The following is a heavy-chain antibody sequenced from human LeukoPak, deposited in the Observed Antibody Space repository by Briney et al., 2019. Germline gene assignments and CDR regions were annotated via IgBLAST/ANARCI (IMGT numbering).Heavy chain of an antibody. J-gene: IGHJ4*02. V-gene: IGHV1-2*06. Sequence: EASVKVSCKASGYTFTGYYMHWVRQAPGQGLEWMGRINPNSAGTNYAQKFPGRVTMTSDTSISKAYMALSRLLSADTAAYYCSSEVMAGSSWSGRRGRYFDYWGQGTLVTVSS. CDR1: GYTFTGYY. CDR3: SSEVMAGSSWSGRRGRYFDY. CDR2: INPNSAGT. D-gene: IGHD6-13*01.